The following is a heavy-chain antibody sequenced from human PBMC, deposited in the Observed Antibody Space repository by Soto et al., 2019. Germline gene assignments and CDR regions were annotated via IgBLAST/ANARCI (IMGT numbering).Heavy chain of an antibody. D-gene: IGHD3-9*01. J-gene: IGHJ4*02. CDR2: ISGSGGST. CDR1: VFTFSGYA. V-gene: IGHV3-23*01. Sequence: VGSLRLSCASSVFTFSGYAMSCVRQSPGKGLEWVSAISGSGGSTYYADSVKGRFTISRDNSKNTLYLQMNSLRAEDTAVYYCAKVPTDTYYAILTGYSIDYWGKGTLVPV. CDR3: AKVPTDTYYAILTGYSIDY.